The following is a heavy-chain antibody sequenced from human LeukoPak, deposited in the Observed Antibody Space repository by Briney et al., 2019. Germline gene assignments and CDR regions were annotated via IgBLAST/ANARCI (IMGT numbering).Heavy chain of an antibody. CDR3: ARGRPIFVVAIPHEY. D-gene: IGHD3-3*01. J-gene: IGHJ4*02. CDR2: IYTSGST. Sequence: SETLSLTCTVSGGSISSYYWSWIRQPPGKGLEWIGYIYTSGSTNYNPSLKSRVTISVDTSKNQFSLKMSSVTAAETAVYYCARGRPIFVVAIPHEYWGQGTLVTVSS. V-gene: IGHV4-4*09. CDR1: GGSISSYY.